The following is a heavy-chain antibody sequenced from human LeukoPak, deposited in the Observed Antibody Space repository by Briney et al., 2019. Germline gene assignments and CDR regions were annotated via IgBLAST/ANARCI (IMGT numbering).Heavy chain of an antibody. CDR3: ARGLRGFDP. V-gene: IGHV3-7*04. Sequence: GSLRLSCAASGFTFSSYWMSWVRQAPGKGLEWVASINQDGSETYYVDSVKGRFTISRDNAKNSLYLQMNSLRTEDTAVYYCARGLRGFDPWGQGTLVTVSS. CDR2: INQDGSET. J-gene: IGHJ5*02. CDR1: GFTFSSYW.